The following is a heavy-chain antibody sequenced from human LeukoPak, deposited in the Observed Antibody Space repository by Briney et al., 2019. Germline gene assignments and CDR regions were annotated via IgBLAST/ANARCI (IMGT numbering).Heavy chain of an antibody. CDR1: GFTFSSYA. CDR3: ARGYYDSSGYSPCYFDY. V-gene: IGHV3-30-3*01. J-gene: IGHJ4*02. Sequence: PGRSLRLSCAASGFTFSSYAMHWVRQAPGKGLEWVAVISYDGSNKYYADSVKGRFTISRDNSKNTLYLQMNSLRAEDTAVYYCARGYYDSSGYSPCYFDYWGQGTLVTVSS. D-gene: IGHD3-22*01. CDR2: ISYDGSNK.